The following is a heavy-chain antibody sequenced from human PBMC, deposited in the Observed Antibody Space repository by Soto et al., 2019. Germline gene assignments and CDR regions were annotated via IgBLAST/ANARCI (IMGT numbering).Heavy chain of an antibody. Sequence: QLQLRESGSGLVKPSQTLSLTCAVSGGSISSGGYSWSWIRQPPGKGLEWIGYIYHSGSTYYNPSLKSRVTISVDRSKNQFSLKLSSVTAADTAVYYCARDSYYYDSSGYYYGYYFDYWGQGTLVTVSS. J-gene: IGHJ4*02. CDR3: ARDSYYYDSSGYYYGYYFDY. CDR2: IYHSGST. V-gene: IGHV4-30-2*01. CDR1: GGSISSGGYS. D-gene: IGHD3-22*01.